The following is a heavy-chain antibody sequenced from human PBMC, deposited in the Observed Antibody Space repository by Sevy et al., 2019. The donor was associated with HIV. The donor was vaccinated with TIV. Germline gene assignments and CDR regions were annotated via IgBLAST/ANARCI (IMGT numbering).Heavy chain of an antibody. D-gene: IGHD5-18*01. V-gene: IGHV3-53*01. Sequence: GGSLRLSCEASGFTVSGNYMNWVRQAPGKGLEWVSVIYTNNIYYADFVQGRFTISRDISKNTLSLQMNSLRAEDTAVYYCARGQGGYNHAYYFDYWGQGTLVTVSS. CDR1: GFTVSGNY. CDR3: ARGQGGYNHAYYFDY. J-gene: IGHJ4*02. CDR2: IYTNNI.